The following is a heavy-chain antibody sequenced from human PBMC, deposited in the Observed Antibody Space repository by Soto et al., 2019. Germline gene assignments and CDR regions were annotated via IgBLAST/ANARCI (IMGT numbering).Heavy chain of an antibody. D-gene: IGHD3-22*01. Sequence: GGSLRLSCAASGFTFSSYAMSWVRQAPGKGLDWVSAISGSGGSTYYADSVKGRFTISRDNSKNALYLQMNSLRAEDTAVYYCAKGIYYYDSSGHPFDYWGQGTLVTVSS. CDR1: GFTFSSYA. CDR3: AKGIYYYDSSGHPFDY. J-gene: IGHJ4*02. V-gene: IGHV3-23*01. CDR2: ISGSGGST.